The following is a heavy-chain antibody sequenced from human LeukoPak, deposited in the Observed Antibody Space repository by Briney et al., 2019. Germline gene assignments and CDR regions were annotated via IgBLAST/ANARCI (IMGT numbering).Heavy chain of an antibody. J-gene: IGHJ5*02. CDR3: ARGYSSSWEGGNWFDP. Sequence: SETLSLTCTVSSGSISSYYWSWIRQPPGKGLEWIGYIFYSGNTNYNPSLKSRVTMSVDTSKNQFSLKLSSVTAADTAVYYCARGYSSSWEGGNWFDPWGQGTLVTVSS. CDR2: IFYSGNT. V-gene: IGHV4-59*12. CDR1: SGSISSYY. D-gene: IGHD6-13*01.